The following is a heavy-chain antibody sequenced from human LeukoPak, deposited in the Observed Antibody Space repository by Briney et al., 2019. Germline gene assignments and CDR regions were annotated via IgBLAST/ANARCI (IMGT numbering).Heavy chain of an antibody. CDR2: ISYTGTT. V-gene: IGHV4-39*01. J-gene: IGHJ4*02. D-gene: IGHD4-23*01. CDR3: ARRDYGGNVDY. Sequence: SETLSLTCTVSGGSISSSRYYWGWIRQPPGKGLEWIGSISYTGTTYYNPSLKSRVTISVDTSKNQFSLRLSSVTAADTAVYYCARRDYGGNVDYWGQGTLVAVSS. CDR1: GGSISSSRYY.